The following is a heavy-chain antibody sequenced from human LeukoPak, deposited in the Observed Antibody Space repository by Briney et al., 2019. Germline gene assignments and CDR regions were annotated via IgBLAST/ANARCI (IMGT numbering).Heavy chain of an antibody. V-gene: IGHV4-30-4*08. D-gene: IGHD2-2*01. CDR3: ARTRIRYQLPTAFDY. J-gene: IGHJ4*02. Sequence: SETLSLTCTVSGGSISSGDYYWSWIRQPPGKGLEWIGYIYYSGSTYYNPSLKSRLTISVDMAQSQFSLKLSSVTAADTAVYFCARTRIRYQLPTAFDYWGQGTLVTVSS. CDR2: IYYSGST. CDR1: GGSISSGDYY.